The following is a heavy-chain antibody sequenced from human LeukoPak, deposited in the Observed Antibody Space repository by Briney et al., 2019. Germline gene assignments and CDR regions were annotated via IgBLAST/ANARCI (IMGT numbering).Heavy chain of an antibody. Sequence: SETLFLTCTVSGGSISSGGYYWSWIRQHPGKGLEWIGYIYYSGSTYYNPSLKSRVTISVDTSKNQFSLKLSSVTAADTAVYYRARQSYGYSSSWYAHRWYFDLWGRGTLVTVSS. CDR1: GGSISSGGYY. J-gene: IGHJ2*01. V-gene: IGHV4-31*03. CDR3: ARQSYGYSSSWYAHRWYFDL. D-gene: IGHD6-13*01. CDR2: IYYSGST.